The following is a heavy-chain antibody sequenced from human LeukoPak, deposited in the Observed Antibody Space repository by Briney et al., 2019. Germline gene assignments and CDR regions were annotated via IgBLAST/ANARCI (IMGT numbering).Heavy chain of an antibody. V-gene: IGHV3-30*02. CDR1: GFNFNNYG. CDR3: AKRDRTTDFDY. Sequence: PGGSLRLSCATSGFNFNNYGTHWVREPPGKGLEWVALIQPDGIDTYYADSVKGRFTVFRDNSKSTLYLQLNSLTPDDTAIYYCAKRDRTTDFDYWGQGTLVTVSS. D-gene: IGHD1-1*01. CDR2: IQPDGIDT. J-gene: IGHJ4*02.